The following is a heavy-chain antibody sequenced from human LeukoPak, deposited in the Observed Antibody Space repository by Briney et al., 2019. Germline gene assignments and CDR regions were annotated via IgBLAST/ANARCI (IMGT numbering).Heavy chain of an antibody. J-gene: IGHJ4*02. V-gene: IGHV5-51*01. Sequence: GESLQISCQGSGYSFTSDGMGWVGQVPGKGLGRRGFMFGGDLETRYSPSFQGQVTISADKSISTAYLQWSSLKASDTAMYYCARHPSYTRGWPLDSWGQGTLVTVSS. CDR1: GYSFTSDG. CDR3: ARHPSYTRGWPLDS. CDR2: MFGGDLET. D-gene: IGHD6-19*01.